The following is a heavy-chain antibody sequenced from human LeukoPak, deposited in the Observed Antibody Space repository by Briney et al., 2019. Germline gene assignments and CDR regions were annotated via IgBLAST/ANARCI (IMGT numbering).Heavy chain of an antibody. D-gene: IGHD3-3*01. Sequence: PGGSLRLSCTGSRFKFSNYSMYWIRQAPGKGLEWVSVISQGGTRKLYADSVEGRFTISRDNSRNTLYLHMDNVRLDDTALYFCARDRDFDGYGACGLWGQGTMVAVSS. CDR2: ISQGGTRK. CDR3: ARDRDFDGYGACGL. CDR1: RFKFSNYS. J-gene: IGHJ4*02. V-gene: IGHV3-30*03.